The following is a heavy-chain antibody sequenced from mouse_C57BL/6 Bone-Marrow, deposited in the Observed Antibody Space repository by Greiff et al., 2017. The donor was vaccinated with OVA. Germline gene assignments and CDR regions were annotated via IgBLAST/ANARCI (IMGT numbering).Heavy chain of an antibody. V-gene: IGHV7-1*01. Sequence: EVKLVESGGGLVQSGRSLRLSCATSGFTFSDFYMEWVRQAPGKGLEWIAASRNKANDYTTEYSASVKGRFIVSRDTSQSILYLQMNALRAEDTAIDDCARGPALLHWYFDVWGTGTTVTVSS. CDR1: GFTFSDFY. CDR3: ARGPALLHWYFDV. CDR2: SRNKANDYTT. D-gene: IGHD2-10*01. J-gene: IGHJ1*03.